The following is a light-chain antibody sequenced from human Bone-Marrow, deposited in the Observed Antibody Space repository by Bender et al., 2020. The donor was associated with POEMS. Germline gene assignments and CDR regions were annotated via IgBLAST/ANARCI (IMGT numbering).Light chain of an antibody. V-gene: IGLV2-23*02. CDR1: SSDVGSYNL. CDR2: EVS. J-gene: IGLJ2*01. Sequence: QSALTQPASVSGSPGQSITISCNGTSSDVGSYNLVSWYQQHPGKAPKLMIYEVSKRPSGVSTRFSGSKSGNTASLTISGLQAEDEADYYCCSFGTSSNFVIFGGGTKLTVL. CDR3: CSFGTSSNFVI.